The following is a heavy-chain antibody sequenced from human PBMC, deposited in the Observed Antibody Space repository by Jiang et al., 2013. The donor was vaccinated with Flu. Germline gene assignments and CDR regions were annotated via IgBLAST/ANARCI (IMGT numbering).Heavy chain of an antibody. J-gene: IGHJ6*02. CDR1: GGSFSGYY. D-gene: IGHD6-19*01. Sequence: LLKPSETLSLTCAVYGGSFSGYYWSWIRQPPGKGLEWIGEINHSGSTNYNPPLKSRVTISVDTSKNQFSLKLTSVTAADTAVYYCARGKAVAGPKNSYYGMDVWGQGTTVTVSS. V-gene: IGHV4-34*01. CDR3: ARGKAVAGPKNSYYGMDV. CDR2: INHSGST.